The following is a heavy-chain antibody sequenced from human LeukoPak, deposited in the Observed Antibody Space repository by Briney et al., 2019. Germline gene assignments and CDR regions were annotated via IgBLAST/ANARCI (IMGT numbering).Heavy chain of an antibody. CDR3: AKRSDPFRWFGEFDVKLPRPIRHYYFDS. V-gene: IGHV3-23*01. CDR2: FSGSGGST. D-gene: IGHD3-10*01. CDR1: GFTFSSYA. J-gene: IGHJ4*02. Sequence: GGSLRLSGAASGFTFSSYAMSWVRQAPGKGLECISGFSGSGGSTYYADSVKGRLTISRDNSENTLYLQMNSLRDEYTAVYYCAKRSDPFRWFGEFDVKLPRPIRHYYFDSWGQGTLVTVSS.